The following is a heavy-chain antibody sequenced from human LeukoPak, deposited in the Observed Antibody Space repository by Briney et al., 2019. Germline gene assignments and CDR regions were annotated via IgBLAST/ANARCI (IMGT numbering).Heavy chain of an antibody. J-gene: IGHJ4*02. D-gene: IGHD6-19*01. CDR1: GFTFSNYA. V-gene: IGHV3-23*01. CDR2: ISGSGGST. Sequence: GGFLRLSCAVSGFTFSNYAMSWVRQAPGKALEWVSGISGSGGSTYSADSVKGRFTISRDNSKNTLYLQMNRLRAEDTGVYYCAKLPVIAVAGGFDCWGQGTLVTVSS. CDR3: AKLPVIAVAGGFDC.